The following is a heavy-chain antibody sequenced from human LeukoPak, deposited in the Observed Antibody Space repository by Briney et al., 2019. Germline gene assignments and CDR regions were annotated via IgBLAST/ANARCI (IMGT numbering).Heavy chain of an antibody. CDR3: AGGGSFSGPDGMDV. D-gene: IGHD3-10*01. Sequence: ASVKVSCKASGYTFTGYYMHWVPQAPGQGLEWMGCINPNSGGTNYAQKFQGRVTMTRDTSISTAYMELSRLRSDDTAVYYCAGGGSFSGPDGMDVWGQGTTVTVSS. V-gene: IGHV1-2*02. CDR1: GYTFTGYY. J-gene: IGHJ6*02. CDR2: INPNSGGT.